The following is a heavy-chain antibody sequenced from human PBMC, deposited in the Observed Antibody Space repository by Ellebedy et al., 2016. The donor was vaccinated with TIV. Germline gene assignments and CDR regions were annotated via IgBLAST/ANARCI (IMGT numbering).Heavy chain of an antibody. V-gene: IGHV3-21*01. D-gene: IGHD6-19*01. Sequence: GESLKISCVASGFTFSSYSMNWVRQAPGRGLEWVSSISSRSTYIYYADSVKGRFTISRDNAKNSLYLRMSSLRAEDTAVYYCARDFRQWLAQGDALDVWGQGTTVTVSS. CDR1: GFTFSSYS. J-gene: IGHJ6*02. CDR2: ISSRSTYI. CDR3: ARDFRQWLAQGDALDV.